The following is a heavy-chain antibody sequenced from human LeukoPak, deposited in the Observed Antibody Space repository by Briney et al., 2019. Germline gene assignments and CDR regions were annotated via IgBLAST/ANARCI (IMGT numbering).Heavy chain of an antibody. CDR2: ISAYNGNT. Sequence: ASVNVSCKASGHTFTSYGISWVRQATGQGLEWMGWISAYNGNTNYAQKLQGRVTMTTDTSTTTAYMELRSLRSDDTAMYYCARSTYGGIPFDIWGQGTMVTVSS. CDR3: ARSTYGGIPFDI. V-gene: IGHV1-18*04. J-gene: IGHJ3*02. CDR1: GHTFTSYG. D-gene: IGHD3-10*01.